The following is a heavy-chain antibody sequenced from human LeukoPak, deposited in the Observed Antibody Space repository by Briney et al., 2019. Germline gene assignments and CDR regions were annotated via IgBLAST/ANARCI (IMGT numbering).Heavy chain of an antibody. Sequence: KPGGSLRLSCAASGFTVSDAWMNWVRQAPGKGLEWVGRINRKTDGGTTDYAAPVKGRFTISRDDSKNTLYLQINSLKTDDTAVYYCTGKGTLGQGTLVTVSS. J-gene: IGHJ5*02. D-gene: IGHD3-10*01. CDR1: GFTVSDAW. CDR2: INRKTDGGTT. V-gene: IGHV3-15*01. CDR3: TGKGT.